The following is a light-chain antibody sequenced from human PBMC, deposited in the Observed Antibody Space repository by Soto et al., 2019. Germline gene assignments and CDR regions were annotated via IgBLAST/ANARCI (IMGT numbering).Light chain of an antibody. J-gene: IGLJ1*01. V-gene: IGLV2-11*01. CDR3: CSYAGRYTYV. CDR1: SSDVGGYTY. CDR2: DVS. Sequence: QSVLTQPRSVSGSPGQSVSISCTGTSSDVGGYTYVSWYQQHPGKAPKVMIYDVSKRPSGVPDRFSGSKSGNTASLTISGLQSEAEADYYCCSYAGRYTYVFGTGTKLTVL.